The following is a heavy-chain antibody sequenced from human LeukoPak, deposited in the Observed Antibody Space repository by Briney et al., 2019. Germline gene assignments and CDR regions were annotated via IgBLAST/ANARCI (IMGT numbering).Heavy chain of an antibody. CDR1: GFTFSSYA. V-gene: IGHV3-23*01. CDR2: ISSSGGST. J-gene: IGHJ5*02. D-gene: IGHD6-19*01. CDR3: AKDPASSGWYSGWFDP. Sequence: GGSLRLSCAASGFTFSSYAMSWVRQAPGKGLEWVSAISSSGGSTYYADSVKGRFTISRDNSMNTLYLQMNSLRAEDTAVYYCAKDPASSGWYSGWFDPWGQGTLVTVSS.